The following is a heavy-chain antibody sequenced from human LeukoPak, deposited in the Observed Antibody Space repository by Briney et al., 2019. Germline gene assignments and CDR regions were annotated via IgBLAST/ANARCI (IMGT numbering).Heavy chain of an antibody. CDR3: ARGGQYRPLGAAPNRNWDYYYYYMDV. D-gene: IGHD7-27*01. V-gene: IGHV1-69*13. J-gene: IGHJ6*03. CDR1: GGTFSSYA. CDR2: IIPIFGTA. Sequence: ASVKVSCKASGGTFSSYAISWVRQAPGQGLEWMGGIIPIFGTANYAQKFQGRVTITADESTSTAYMELSSLRSEDTAVYYCARGGQYRPLGAAPNRNWDYYYYYMDVWGKGTTVTVSS.